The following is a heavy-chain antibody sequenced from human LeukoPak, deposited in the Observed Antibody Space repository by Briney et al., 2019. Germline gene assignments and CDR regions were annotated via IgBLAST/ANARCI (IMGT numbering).Heavy chain of an antibody. D-gene: IGHD6-19*01. CDR2: IHYSGST. CDR3: ARVYYSSGWYGGPYYFDY. V-gene: IGHV4-39*07. J-gene: IGHJ4*02. CDR1: GGSISSSSYY. Sequence: PSETLSLTCTVSGGSISSSSYYWGWIRQPPGKGLEWIGSIHYSGSTYYNPSLKSRVTISVDTSKNQFSLKLSSVTAADTAVYYCARVYYSSGWYGGPYYFDYWGQGTLVTVSS.